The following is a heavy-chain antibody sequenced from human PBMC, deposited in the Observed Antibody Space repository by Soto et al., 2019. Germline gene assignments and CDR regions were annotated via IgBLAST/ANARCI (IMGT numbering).Heavy chain of an antibody. CDR3: ARGSRGSCSVGYYYYYYGMDV. CDR2: INHSGST. D-gene: IGHD2-15*01. Sequence: PSETLSLTCAVYGGSFSGYYWSWIRQPPGKGLEWIGEINHSGSTNYNPSLKSRVTISVDTPKNQFSLKLSSVTAADTAVYYCARGSRGSCSVGYYYYYYGMDVWGQGTTVTVS. CDR1: GGSFSGYY. J-gene: IGHJ6*02. V-gene: IGHV4-34*01.